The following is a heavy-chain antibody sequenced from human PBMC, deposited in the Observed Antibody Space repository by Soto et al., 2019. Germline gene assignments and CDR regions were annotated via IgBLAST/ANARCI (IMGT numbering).Heavy chain of an antibody. Sequence: QVQLVQSGAEVKETGASVKVSCKTSGFTFTAYPLHWVRQAPGQGLEWMGYINPSRGSAQYSQKFQGRVTMTRDTSLNTAYMEVNGLKSDDTALYFCARDADLLYAKSDYFGVDVWGQGTMVTVAS. CDR1: GFTFTAYP. D-gene: IGHD3-10*01. CDR2: INPSRGSA. J-gene: IGHJ6*02. CDR3: ARDADLLYAKSDYFGVDV. V-gene: IGHV1-2*02.